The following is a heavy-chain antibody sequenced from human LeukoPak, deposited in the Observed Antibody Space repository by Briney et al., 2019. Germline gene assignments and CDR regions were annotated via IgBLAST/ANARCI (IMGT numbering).Heavy chain of an antibody. CDR3: ARAGDYGDYRGIEAFDI. CDR2: ISYDGSNK. CDR1: GFTFSSYA. D-gene: IGHD4-17*01. V-gene: IGHV3-30*04. Sequence: GGSLRLSCAASGFTFSSYAMHWVRQAPGKGLEWVAVISYDGSNKYYADSVKGRFTISRDNSKNTRYLQMNSLRAEDTAVYYCARAGDYGDYRGIEAFDIWGQGTMVTVSS. J-gene: IGHJ3*02.